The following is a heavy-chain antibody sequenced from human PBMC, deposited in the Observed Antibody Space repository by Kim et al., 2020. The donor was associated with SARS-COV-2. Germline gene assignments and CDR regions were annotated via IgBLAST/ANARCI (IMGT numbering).Heavy chain of an antibody. CDR1: GLTFDSAV. V-gene: IGHV3-23*01. CDR2: ISGSGGST. D-gene: IGHD3-22*01. Sequence: GGSLRLSCRVSGLTFDSAVMSWVRQAPGKGLEWISTISGSGGSTYYADSVKGRATTSRDSSKNTVYLQMYSLRVDDTALYFCAKFLLASKVVVVPDVFDMWGQGTMVTVSA. CDR3: AKFLLASKVVVVPDVFDM. J-gene: IGHJ3*02.